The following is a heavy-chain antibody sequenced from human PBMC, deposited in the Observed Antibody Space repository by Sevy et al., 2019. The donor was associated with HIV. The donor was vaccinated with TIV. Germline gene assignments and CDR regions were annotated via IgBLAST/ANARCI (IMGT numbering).Heavy chain of an antibody. D-gene: IGHD3-22*01. Sequence: GGSLRLSCAASGLTFSSYSMNWVRQAPGKGLEWVSYISSSSTIYYADSVKGRFTISRDNAKNSLYLQMNSLRAEDTAVYYCAREYYDSSGYYSLAVGYWGQGTLVSVSS. CDR3: AREYYDSSGYYSLAVGY. V-gene: IGHV3-48*01. CDR2: ISSSSTI. CDR1: GLTFSSYS. J-gene: IGHJ4*02.